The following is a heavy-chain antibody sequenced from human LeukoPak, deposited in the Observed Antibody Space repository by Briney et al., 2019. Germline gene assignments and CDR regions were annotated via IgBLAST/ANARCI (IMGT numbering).Heavy chain of an antibody. CDR2: IKQDGSET. V-gene: IGHV3-7*01. J-gene: IGHJ4*02. D-gene: IGHD5-18*01. Sequence: GGSLRLSCAASGFTFSSSWMNWVRQAPGKGLVWVANIKQDGSETYYVDSVKGRFTISRDNARNSLYLQMSSLRVEDTAVYYCARGGLDGWIHLWPSPHFDYWGQGTLVTVSS. CDR3: ARGGLDGWIHLWPSPHFDY. CDR1: GFTFSSSW.